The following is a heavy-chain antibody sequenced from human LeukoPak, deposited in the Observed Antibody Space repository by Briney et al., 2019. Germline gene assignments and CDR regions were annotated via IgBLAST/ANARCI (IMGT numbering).Heavy chain of an antibody. J-gene: IGHJ6*03. CDR3: ARVPAYCSSTSCYTKSYYYMDV. CDR1: GGSFSGYY. V-gene: IGHV4-34*01. CDR2: INHSGST. D-gene: IGHD2-2*02. Sequence: SETLSLTCAVYGGSFSGYYWSWIRQPPGKGLEWIGEINHSGSTNYNPSLKSRVTISVDTSKNQFSLKLSSVTAADTAVYYCARVPAYCSSTSCYTKSYYYMDVWGKGTTVTVSS.